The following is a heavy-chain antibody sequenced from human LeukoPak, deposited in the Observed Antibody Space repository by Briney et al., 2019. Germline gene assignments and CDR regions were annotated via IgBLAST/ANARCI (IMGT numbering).Heavy chain of an antibody. V-gene: IGHV3-48*03. CDR1: GFTFSSYE. J-gene: IGHJ4*02. Sequence: GRSLRLSCAASGFTFSSYEMNWVRQAPGKGLVGVSYISSSGSTIYYADSVKGRFTISRDNAKNSLYLQMNSLKAEDTAVYYCARASSIVSPPVYWGQGTLVTVSS. CDR2: ISSSGSTI. D-gene: IGHD2-15*01. CDR3: ARASSIVSPPVY.